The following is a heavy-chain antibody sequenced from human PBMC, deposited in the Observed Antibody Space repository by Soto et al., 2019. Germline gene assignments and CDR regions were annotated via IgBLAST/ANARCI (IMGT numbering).Heavy chain of an antibody. J-gene: IGHJ6*02. CDR1: GFTFSSYS. CDR2: ISSSSSYI. D-gene: IGHD1-26*01. Sequence: EVQLVESGGGLVKPGGSLRLSCAASGFTFSSYSMNWVRQAPGKGLEWVSSISSSSSYIYYAESVKGRFTISRDNAKNSLYLQMNSLRAEDTAVYYCARGVAGRYYYYGMDVWGQGTTVTVSS. CDR3: ARGVAGRYYYYGMDV. V-gene: IGHV3-21*01.